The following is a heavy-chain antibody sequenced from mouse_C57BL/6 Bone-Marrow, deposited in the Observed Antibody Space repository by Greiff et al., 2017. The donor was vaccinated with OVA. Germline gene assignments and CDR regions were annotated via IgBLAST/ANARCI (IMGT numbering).Heavy chain of an antibody. V-gene: IGHV7-3*01. J-gene: IGHJ3*01. CDR3: ARYSPGGGTY. Sequence: EVKLVESGGGLVQPGGSLSLSCAASGFTFTDYYMSWVRQPPGKALEWLGFIRNKANGYTTEYSASVKGRFTISRDNSQSILYLQMNALRAEDSATDYCARYSPGGGTYWGQGTLVTVSA. CDR1: GFTFTDYY. D-gene: IGHD4-1*01. CDR2: IRNKANGYTT.